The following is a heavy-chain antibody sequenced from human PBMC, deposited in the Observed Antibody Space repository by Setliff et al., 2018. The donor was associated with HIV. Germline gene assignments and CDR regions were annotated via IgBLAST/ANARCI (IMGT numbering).Heavy chain of an antibody. V-gene: IGHV4-61*09. CDR2: IYTSGST. D-gene: IGHD3-16*01. Sequence: PSETLSLTCTVSGGSISSGSYYWSWIRQPAGKGLEWIGHIYTSGSTKYNPSLKGRVTISVDTSKNQFSLNLSSVTAADTAFYYCATFSPRDAFDIWGQGTMVTVSS. J-gene: IGHJ3*02. CDR3: ATFSPRDAFDI. CDR1: GGSISSGSYY.